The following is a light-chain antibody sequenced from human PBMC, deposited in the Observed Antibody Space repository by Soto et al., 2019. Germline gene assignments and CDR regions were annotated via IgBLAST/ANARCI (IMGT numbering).Light chain of an antibody. Sequence: QSALTQPASVSGSPGQSITISCSGTSRDVGGYKYVSWYQQHPGKAPKLMIYEVTNRPSGVSNRFSGSKSGNTASLTISGLQADVEADYYCSSYANSIVVFGGGTKLTVL. CDR3: SSYANSIVV. CDR1: SRDVGGYKY. CDR2: EVT. J-gene: IGLJ3*02. V-gene: IGLV2-14*01.